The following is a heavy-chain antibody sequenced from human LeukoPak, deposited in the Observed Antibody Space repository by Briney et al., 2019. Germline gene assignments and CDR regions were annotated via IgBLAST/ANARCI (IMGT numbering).Heavy chain of an antibody. CDR3: ARGDSRGYYYTSGFDP. V-gene: IGHV3-74*01. D-gene: IGHD3-22*01. Sequence: PGGSLRLSCAASGFTFSSYGMSWVRQAPGKGLVWVSRINSDESSTVYADTVKGRFTISRDNAKNTLHLQMNSLRAEDTAVYYCARGDSRGYYYTSGFDPWGQGTLVTVSS. CDR1: GFTFSSYG. CDR2: INSDESST. J-gene: IGHJ5*02.